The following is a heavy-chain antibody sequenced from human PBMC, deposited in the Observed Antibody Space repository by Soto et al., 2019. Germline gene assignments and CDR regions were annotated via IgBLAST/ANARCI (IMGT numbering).Heavy chain of an antibody. CDR3: VKDAGAYYFDY. Sequence: QVQLVESGGGVVQPGRSLRLSCAASGFTFSSYGMHWVRQAPGKGLGWVAVISYDGSNKYYADSVKGRFTISRDNSKNTLYLHMNSLRAEEMAVYYCVKDAGAYYFDYWGQGTLVTVSS. J-gene: IGHJ4*02. CDR1: GFTFSSYG. CDR2: ISYDGSNK. V-gene: IGHV3-30*18. D-gene: IGHD3-10*01.